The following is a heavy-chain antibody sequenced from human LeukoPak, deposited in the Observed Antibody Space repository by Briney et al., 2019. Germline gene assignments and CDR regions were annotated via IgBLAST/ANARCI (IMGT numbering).Heavy chain of an antibody. CDR2: IKQDGSEK. J-gene: IGHJ4*02. V-gene: IGHV3-7*01. Sequence: PGGSLRLSCAASGFTLSDYWMSWVRQTPGKGLEWVANIKQDGSEKNYVGSVKGRFNIFRGNVKNGLYLQMNSLRAEDTAVYYCAREVPTSYLDYWGQGTLVTVSS. CDR1: GFTLSDYW. D-gene: IGHD5-12*01. CDR3: AREVPTSYLDY.